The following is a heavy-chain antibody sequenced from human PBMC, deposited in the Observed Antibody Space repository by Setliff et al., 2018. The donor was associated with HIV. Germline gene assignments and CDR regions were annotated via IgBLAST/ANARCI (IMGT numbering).Heavy chain of an antibody. CDR1: GFTFSDYS. D-gene: IGHD2-15*01. CDR2: IHSSSSRI. V-gene: IGHV3-48*04. J-gene: IGHJ4*02. Sequence: GGSLRLSCAASGFTFSDYSMNWFRQTPGKGLEWVSFIHSSSSRIYYADSVKGRFTVSRDNAKNSLYLQMNNLRAEDTAVYYCMYGGRTATTHWGQGTLVTVSS. CDR3: MYGGRTATTH.